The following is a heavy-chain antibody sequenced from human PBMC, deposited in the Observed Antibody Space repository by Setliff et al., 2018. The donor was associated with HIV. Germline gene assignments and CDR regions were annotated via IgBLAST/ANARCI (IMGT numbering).Heavy chain of an antibody. J-gene: IGHJ4*02. CDR2: IYTSGRT. D-gene: IGHD4-17*01. CDR3: ARIYDYGSYYFDY. CDR1: GGSISSGSYY. V-gene: IGHV4-61*09. Sequence: SETLSLTCTVSGGSISSGSYYWSWIRQPAGKGLEWIGHIYTSGRTNYNPSLKSRVTISVDTFKNQFSLKLSSVTAADTAVYYCARIYDYGSYYFDYWGQGTLVTVSS.